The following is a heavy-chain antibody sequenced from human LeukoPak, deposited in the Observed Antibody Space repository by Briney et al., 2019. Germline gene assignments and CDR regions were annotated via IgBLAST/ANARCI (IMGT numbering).Heavy chain of an antibody. J-gene: IGHJ3*02. V-gene: IGHV1-24*01. CDR2: FDPEDGET. CDR1: GYTLTELS. CDR3: ATDLVLYSRLIPPVIAAAGTDAFDI. D-gene: IGHD6-13*01. Sequence: ASVKVSCKVSGYTLTELSMHWVRQAPGKGLEWMGGFDPEDGETIYAQKFQGRVTMTEDTSTDTAYMELSSLRSEDTAVYYCATDLVLYSRLIPPVIAAAGTDAFDIWGQGTMVTVSS.